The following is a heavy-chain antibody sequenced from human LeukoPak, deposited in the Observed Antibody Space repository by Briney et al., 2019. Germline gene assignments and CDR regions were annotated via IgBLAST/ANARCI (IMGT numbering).Heavy chain of an antibody. J-gene: IGHJ6*03. CDR2: IYYSGST. Sequence: SETLSLTCTVSGDSVSSSTYYWGWIRQPPGKGLEWIGSIYYSGSTYYNPSLKSRVTISVDTSKNQFSLSLSSVTAADTAVYYCASLPTNYYMDVWGKGTTVTVSS. CDR1: GDSVSSSTYY. V-gene: IGHV4-39*01. CDR3: ASLPTNYYMDV.